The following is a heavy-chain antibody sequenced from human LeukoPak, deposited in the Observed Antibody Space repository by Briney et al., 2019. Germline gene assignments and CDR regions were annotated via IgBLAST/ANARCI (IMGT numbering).Heavy chain of an antibody. CDR3: AKGGGEDWPFDY. D-gene: IGHD3-16*01. CDR2: ISGSGGNT. Sequence: GGSLRLSCAASGFTFNNYAMTWVRQAPGKGLEWVSAISGSGGNTYYADSVKGRFTISRDNSKNTLYLQMNSLRAEDTAIYYCAKGGGEDWPFDYWGQGTLVTVSS. V-gene: IGHV3-23*01. J-gene: IGHJ4*02. CDR1: GFTFNNYA.